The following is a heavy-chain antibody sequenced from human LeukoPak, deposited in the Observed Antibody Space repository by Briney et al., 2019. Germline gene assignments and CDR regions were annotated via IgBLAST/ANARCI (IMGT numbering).Heavy chain of an antibody. D-gene: IGHD5-18*01. J-gene: IGHJ6*02. CDR2: TYTGGST. V-gene: IGHV3-66*01. CDR1: GFTVSSNY. CDR3: SVAWLHYGMDV. Sequence: GGSLRLSCAASGFTVSSNYMSWVRQAPGKGLEWVSVTYTGGSTYYADSVRGRFTISRDNSKNTLYLQMNRLRADDTAVYYCSVAWLHYGMDVWGQGTTVTVSS.